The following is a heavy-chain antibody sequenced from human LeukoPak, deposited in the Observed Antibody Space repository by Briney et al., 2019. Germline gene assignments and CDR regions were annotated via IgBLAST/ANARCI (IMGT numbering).Heavy chain of an antibody. CDR1: GFTFSDYG. Sequence: GGSLRLSCVASGFTFSDYGVHWVRQAPGKGLQRVAFIHQGGGTKYYADSVKGRFAISRDNAKNMLFLQMNNLRLDDSAVYYCAKRYPSSPDVDYWGQGTLVIVSS. D-gene: IGHD1-14*01. J-gene: IGHJ4*02. V-gene: IGHV3-30*02. CDR2: IHQGGGTK. CDR3: AKRYPSSPDVDY.